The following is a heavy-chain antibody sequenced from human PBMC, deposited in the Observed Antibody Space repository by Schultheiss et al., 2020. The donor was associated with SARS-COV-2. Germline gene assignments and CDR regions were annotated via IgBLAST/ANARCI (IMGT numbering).Heavy chain of an antibody. CDR3: ARAKVVPAAMGENWFDP. D-gene: IGHD2-2*01. CDR2: IYTSGST. CDR1: GGSISSSSYF. Sequence: SETLSLTCTVSGGSISSSSYFWSWIRQPPGKGLEWIGRIYTSGSTNYNPSLKSRVTISVDTSKNQFSLKLSSVTAADTAVYYCARAKVVPAAMGENWFDPWGQGTLVTVSS. V-gene: IGHV4-61*02. J-gene: IGHJ5*02.